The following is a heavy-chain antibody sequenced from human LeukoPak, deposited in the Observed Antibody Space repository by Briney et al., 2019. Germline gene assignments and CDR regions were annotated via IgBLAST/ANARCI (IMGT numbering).Heavy chain of an antibody. CDR1: GGSISSYY. D-gene: IGHD2-21*02. Sequence: SETLSLTCTVSGGSISSYYWSWIRQPPGKGLEWIGYIYYSGSTNYNPSLKSRVTFSVDTSKNQFSLKLISVPAADTAVYYCARVKGVVTAILDYWGQGTLVTVSS. J-gene: IGHJ4*02. V-gene: IGHV4-59*01. CDR2: IYYSGST. CDR3: ARVKGVVTAILDY.